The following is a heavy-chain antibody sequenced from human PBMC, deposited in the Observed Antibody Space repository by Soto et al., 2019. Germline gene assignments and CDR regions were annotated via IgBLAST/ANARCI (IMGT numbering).Heavy chain of an antibody. D-gene: IGHD3-3*01. CDR3: AKALRFLEWPYYYYGMDV. Sequence: LRLSCAASGFTFSSYAMSWVRQSPWKGLEWVSAISGSGGSTYYADSVKGRFTISRDNSKNTLYLQMNSLRAEDTAVYYCAKALRFLEWPYYYYGMDVWGQGTTVTAP. CDR2: ISGSGGST. CDR1: GFTFSSYA. V-gene: IGHV3-23*01. J-gene: IGHJ6*02.